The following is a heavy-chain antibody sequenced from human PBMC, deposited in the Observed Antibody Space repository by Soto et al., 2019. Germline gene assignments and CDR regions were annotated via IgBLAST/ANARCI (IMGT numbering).Heavy chain of an antibody. J-gene: IGHJ5*02. Sequence: SQTLSLTCAISGDSVSSNSAAWNWIRPSPSRGLEWLGRTYYRSKWYNDYAVSVKSRITINPDTSKNQFSLQLNSVTPEDTAVYYCARDGLEGIAVAGTGFWFDPWGQGTLVTVSS. V-gene: IGHV6-1*01. CDR3: ARDGLEGIAVAGTGFWFDP. CDR2: TYYRSKWYN. D-gene: IGHD6-19*01. CDR1: GDSVSSNSAA.